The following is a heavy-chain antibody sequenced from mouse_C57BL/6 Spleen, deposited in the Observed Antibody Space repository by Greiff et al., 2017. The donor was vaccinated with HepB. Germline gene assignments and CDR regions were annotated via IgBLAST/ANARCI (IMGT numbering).Heavy chain of an antibody. Sequence: VMLVESGAELVKPGASVKISCKASGYAFSSYWMNWVKQRPGKGLEWIGQIYPGDGDTNYNGKFKGKATLTADKSSRPAYMQLSSLTSEDSAVYFCARSKPFYFFDYWGQGTTLTVSS. CDR1: GYAFSSYW. D-gene: IGHD2-1*01. CDR2: IYPGDGDT. CDR3: ARSKPFYFFDY. V-gene: IGHV1-80*01. J-gene: IGHJ2*01.